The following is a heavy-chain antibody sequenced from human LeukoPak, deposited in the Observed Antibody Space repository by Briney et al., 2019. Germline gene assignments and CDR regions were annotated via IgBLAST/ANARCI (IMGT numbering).Heavy chain of an antibody. D-gene: IGHD2-2*01. J-gene: IGHJ4*02. V-gene: IGHV1-69*05. Sequence: ASVKVSCKASGGTFSSYAISWVRQAPGQGLEWMGGIIPIFGTANYAQKFQGRVTITTDESTSTAYMELSSLRSEDTAVYYCARDSSRGYYFDYWGQGTLVTVSS. CDR2: IIPIFGTA. CDR3: ARDSSRGYYFDY. CDR1: GGTFSSYA.